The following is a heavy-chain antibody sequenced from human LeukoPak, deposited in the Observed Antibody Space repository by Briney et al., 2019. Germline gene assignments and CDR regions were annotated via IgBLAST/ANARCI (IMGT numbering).Heavy chain of an antibody. Sequence: KAGGSLRLSCAASGFTFSSYSMNWVRQAPGKGLEWVSSISSSSSYIYYADSVKGRFTISRDNAKNSLYLQMNSLRAEDTAVYYCARDGSSGWYSWGDYYYYYGMDVWGQGTTVTVSS. CDR1: GFTFSSYS. CDR3: ARDGSSGWYSWGDYYYYYGMDV. V-gene: IGHV3-21*01. D-gene: IGHD6-19*01. J-gene: IGHJ6*02. CDR2: ISSSSSYI.